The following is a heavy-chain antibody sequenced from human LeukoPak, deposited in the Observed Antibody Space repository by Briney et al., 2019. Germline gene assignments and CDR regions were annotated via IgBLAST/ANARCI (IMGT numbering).Heavy chain of an antibody. CDR2: ISGSGGNT. CDR3: AKPARTDAFDI. V-gene: IGHV3-23*01. D-gene: IGHD1-14*01. CDR1: GFTFNNYA. Sequence: GGSLRLSCAASGFTFNNYAMNWVRQAPGKGLEWVSSISGSGGNTYYADSVKGRFTISRDNSKNTLYLQMNSLRAEDTAVYYCAKPARTDAFDIWGQGTMITISS. J-gene: IGHJ3*02.